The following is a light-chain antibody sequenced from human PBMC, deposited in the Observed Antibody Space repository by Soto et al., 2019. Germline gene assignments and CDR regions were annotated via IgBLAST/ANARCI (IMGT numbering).Light chain of an antibody. J-gene: IGKJ2*01. CDR3: QQLDSYPYI. V-gene: IGKV1-9*01. CDR1: RGISSY. Sequence: GDRVTITCRASRGISSYLAWFQQIPGKPPKLVIYAASTLQPGVPSRFSGGGSGTEFTLTISSLQPEDFATYYCQQLDSYPYIFGQGTKLEIK. CDR2: AAS.